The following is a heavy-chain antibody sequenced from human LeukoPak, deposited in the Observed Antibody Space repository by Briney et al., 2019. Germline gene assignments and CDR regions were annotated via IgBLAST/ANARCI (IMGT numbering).Heavy chain of an antibody. CDR3: AAYTGAAAGTRFDP. V-gene: IGHV3-21*01. D-gene: IGHD6-13*01. J-gene: IGHJ5*02. Sequence: GGSLRLSCAASGFTFSSYSMNWVRQAPGKGLEWVSSISSSSSYIYYADSVKGRFTISRDNAKNSLYLQMNSLRAEDTAVYYCAAYTGAAAGTRFDPRGQGTLVTVSS. CDR1: GFTFSSYS. CDR2: ISSSSSYI.